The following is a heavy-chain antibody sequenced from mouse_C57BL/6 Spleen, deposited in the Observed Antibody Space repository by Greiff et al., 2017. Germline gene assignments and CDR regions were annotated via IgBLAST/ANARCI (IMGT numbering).Heavy chain of an antibody. CDR2: IHPNSGST. J-gene: IGHJ1*03. D-gene: IGHD2-3*01. Sequence: QVQLQQPGAELVKPGASVKLSCKASGYTFTSYWMHWVKQRPGQGLEWIGMIHPNSGSTNYNEKFKSKATLTVDKSSSTAYMQLSSLTSEDSAVYYCARGGFYDGYYWYFDVWGTGTTVTVSS. V-gene: IGHV1-64*01. CDR1: GYTFTSYW. CDR3: ARGGFYDGYYWYFDV.